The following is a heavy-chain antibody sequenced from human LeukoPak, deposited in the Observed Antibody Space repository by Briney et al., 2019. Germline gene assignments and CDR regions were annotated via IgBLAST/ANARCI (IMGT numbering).Heavy chain of an antibody. CDR3: ARDPRIAAASDY. J-gene: IGHJ4*02. CDR1: GFTFSSYS. Sequence: PGGSLRLSCAASGFTFSSYSMNWVRQAPGKELEWVSSISSSSSYIYYADSVKGRFTISRDNAKNSLYLQMNSLRAEDTAVYYCARDPRIAAASDYWGQGTLVTVSS. D-gene: IGHD6-13*01. V-gene: IGHV3-21*01. CDR2: ISSSSSYI.